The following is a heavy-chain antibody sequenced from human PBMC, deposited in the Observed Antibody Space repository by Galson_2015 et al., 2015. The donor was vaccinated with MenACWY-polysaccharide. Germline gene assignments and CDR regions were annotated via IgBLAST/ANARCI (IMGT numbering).Heavy chain of an antibody. D-gene: IGHD3-22*01. Sequence: SVKVSCKASGGTFSSYAISWVRQAPGQGLEWMGGIIPIFGTANYAQKFQGRVTITADEPTSTAYMELSSLRSEDTAVYYCAESSSYYDSSGYYYYNFDYWGQGTLVTVSS. V-gene: IGHV1-69*13. CDR3: AESSSYYDSSGYYYYNFDY. J-gene: IGHJ4*02. CDR2: IIPIFGTA. CDR1: GGTFSSYA.